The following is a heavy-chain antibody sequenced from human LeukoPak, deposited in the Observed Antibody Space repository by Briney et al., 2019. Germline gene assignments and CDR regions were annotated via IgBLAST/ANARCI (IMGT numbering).Heavy chain of an antibody. CDR2: INPNSGGT. Sequence: ASVKVSCKASGYTFTGYYMHWVRQAPGQGLEWMGWINPNSGGTNYAQKFQGRVTMTRDTSISTAYMELSRLRSEDTAVYYCARGGYSSSWYWFDPWGQGTLVTVSS. CDR1: GYTFTGYY. D-gene: IGHD6-13*01. V-gene: IGHV1-2*02. CDR3: ARGGYSSSWYWFDP. J-gene: IGHJ5*02.